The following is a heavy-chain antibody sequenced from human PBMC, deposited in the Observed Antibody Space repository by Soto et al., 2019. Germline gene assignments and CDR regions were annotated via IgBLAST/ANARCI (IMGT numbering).Heavy chain of an antibody. CDR3: ARGRLPIAVAAYYFDY. V-gene: IGHV3-21*01. Sequence: GVLRLSCAASGFTFSSYSMNWVRQAPGKGLEWVSSISSSSSYIYYADSVKGRFTISRDNAKNSLYLQMNSLRAEDTAVHYCARGRLPIAVAAYYFDYWGQGTLVTAPQ. D-gene: IGHD6-19*01. J-gene: IGHJ4*02. CDR2: ISSSSSYI. CDR1: GFTFSSYS.